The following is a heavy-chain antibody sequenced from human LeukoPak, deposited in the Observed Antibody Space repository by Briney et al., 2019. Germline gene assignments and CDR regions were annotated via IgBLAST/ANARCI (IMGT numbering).Heavy chain of an antibody. CDR2: IYYSGST. CDR1: GGSISSGDYY. V-gene: IGHV4-30-4*01. Sequence: SQTLSLTCTVSGGSISSGDYYWSWIRQPPGKGLEWIGYIYYSGSTYYNPSLKSRVTISVDTSKNQFSLKLSSVTAADTAVYYCARGGILGPEDSSSWYPFDYWGQGTLVTVSS. D-gene: IGHD6-13*01. J-gene: IGHJ4*02. CDR3: ARGGILGPEDSSSWYPFDY.